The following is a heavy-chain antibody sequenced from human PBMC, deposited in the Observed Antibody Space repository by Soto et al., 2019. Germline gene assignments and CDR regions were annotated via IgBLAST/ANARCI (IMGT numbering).Heavy chain of an antibody. J-gene: IGHJ6*03. V-gene: IGHV4-31*03. CDR1: GGSISSCGYY. Sequence: ASETLSLTCTVSGGSISSCGYYWSWIRQHPGKGLEWIGYIYYSGSTYYNPSLKSRVTISVDTSKNQFSLKLSSVTAADTAVYYCARGRLGYCSSTSCYAGVPNYYYYYMDVWGQGTTVTVSS. CDR2: IYYSGST. D-gene: IGHD2-2*01. CDR3: ARGRLGYCSSTSCYAGVPNYYYYYMDV.